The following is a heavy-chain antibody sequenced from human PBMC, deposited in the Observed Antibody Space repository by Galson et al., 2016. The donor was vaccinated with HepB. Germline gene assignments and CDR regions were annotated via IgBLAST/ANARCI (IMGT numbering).Heavy chain of an antibody. D-gene: IGHD2-2*01. CDR3: ARTIVAVPGANDYFDY. J-gene: IGHJ4*02. CDR2: VTWNSENI. V-gene: IGHV3-9*01. Sequence: SLRLSCAASGFTFDDYAMHWVRQVSGRGLEWVSGVTWNSENIGYADSVKGRFTISRDNANNSLYLQMNSLRAEDTAVYYCARTIVAVPGANDYFDYWGQGTLVTVSS. CDR1: GFTFDDYA.